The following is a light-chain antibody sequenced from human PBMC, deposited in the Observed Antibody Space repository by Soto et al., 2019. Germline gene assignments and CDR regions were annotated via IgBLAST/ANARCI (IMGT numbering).Light chain of an antibody. Sequence: EIVLTQSPGTLSLCPGERATLSCRARQSVSSSYLAWYQQKPGQAPRLLIYGASSRATGIPDRFSGSGSGKDFTLTISRLEPEDFAVYYCQQYGSSPGTFGQGTKVEI. CDR2: GAS. J-gene: IGKJ1*01. V-gene: IGKV3-20*01. CDR3: QQYGSSPGT. CDR1: QSVSSSY.